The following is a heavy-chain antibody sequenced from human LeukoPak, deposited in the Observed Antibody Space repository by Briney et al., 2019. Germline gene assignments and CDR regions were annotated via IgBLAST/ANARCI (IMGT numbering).Heavy chain of an antibody. CDR1: GGSISSYH. CDR2: IYYSGST. CDR3: AREREGPYGYLDY. J-gene: IGHJ4*02. V-gene: IGHV4-59*01. D-gene: IGHD4-17*01. Sequence: SETLSLTCTVSGGSISSYHWSWIRQPPGKGLEWIGYIYYSGSTNYNPSLKSRVTISVDTSKHQFSLKLSSVTAADTAVYYCAREREGPYGYLDYWGQGTLVTVSS.